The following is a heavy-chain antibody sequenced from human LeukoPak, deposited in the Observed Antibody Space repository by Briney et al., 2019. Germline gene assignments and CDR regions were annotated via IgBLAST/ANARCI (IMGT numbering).Heavy chain of an antibody. CDR2: ISSSSTTI. Sequence: GGSLRLSCAASGFTFTSYSMNWVRQAPGKGLEWVSYISSSSTTIYYADSVKGRFTMSRDNAKNSLYLQMNSLRDEDTAVYYCARGYYGDYVVDYWGQGTLVTDSS. D-gene: IGHD4-17*01. J-gene: IGHJ4*02. CDR3: ARGYYGDYVVDY. CDR1: GFTFTSYS. V-gene: IGHV3-48*02.